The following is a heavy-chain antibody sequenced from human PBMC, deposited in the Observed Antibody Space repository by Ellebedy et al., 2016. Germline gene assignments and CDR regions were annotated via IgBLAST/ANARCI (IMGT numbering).Heavy chain of an antibody. CDR3: AKRGGGTYPSYAFDV. CDR2: ISGSGGST. J-gene: IGHJ3*01. D-gene: IGHD1-26*01. Sequence: GEFLKISCAASGFTFTSYAMGWVRQAPGKGPEWVSGISGSGGSTYSADSVKGRFTISRDNSKNTLYLQMDSLRVEDTALYYCAKRGGGTYPSYAFDVWGQGTMVTVSS. V-gene: IGHV3-23*01. CDR1: GFTFTSYA.